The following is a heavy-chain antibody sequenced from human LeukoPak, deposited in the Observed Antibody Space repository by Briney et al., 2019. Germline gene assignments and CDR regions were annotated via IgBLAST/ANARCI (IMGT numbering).Heavy chain of an antibody. CDR1: GFTFSSFG. D-gene: IGHD3-10*01. Sequence: GGSLRLSCAASGFTFSSFGMNWVRQAPGKGLDWVSSISSSGGYIYYADSVKGRFTISRDNAKNSLYLQMNSLRAEDTAVYYCAREGAWYVSGRYSGYFYGMDVWGQGTTVTVSS. V-gene: IGHV3-21*01. CDR2: ISSSGGYI. CDR3: AREGAWYVSGRYSGYFYGMDV. J-gene: IGHJ6*02.